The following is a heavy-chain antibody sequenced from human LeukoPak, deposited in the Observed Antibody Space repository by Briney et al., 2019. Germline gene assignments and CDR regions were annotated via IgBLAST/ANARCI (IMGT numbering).Heavy chain of an antibody. Sequence: QAGGSLRLSCAASGFSVSSNYMSWVRQAPGKGLEWVSVLYGGGTTYYADSVKGRFTISRDNSKNTLYLQMNSLRAEDTAVYYCAREGPVTTFDSWGQGTLVTVSS. CDR2: LYGGGTT. CDR1: GFSVSSNY. CDR3: AREGPVTTFDS. V-gene: IGHV3-66*01. J-gene: IGHJ4*02. D-gene: IGHD1-1*01.